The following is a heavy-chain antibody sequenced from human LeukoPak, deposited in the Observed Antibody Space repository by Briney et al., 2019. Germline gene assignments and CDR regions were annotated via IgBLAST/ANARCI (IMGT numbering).Heavy chain of an antibody. J-gene: IGHJ3*02. Sequence: GGSLRLSCTASGFTFSSYATSWIRQAPGKGLEWVSYISSSGSTIYYADSVKGRFTISRDNAKNSLYLQMNSLRAEDTAVYYCARLAIAVAGYDAFDIWGQGTMVTVSS. CDR2: ISSSGSTI. V-gene: IGHV3-11*04. D-gene: IGHD6-19*01. CDR1: GFTFSSYA. CDR3: ARLAIAVAGYDAFDI.